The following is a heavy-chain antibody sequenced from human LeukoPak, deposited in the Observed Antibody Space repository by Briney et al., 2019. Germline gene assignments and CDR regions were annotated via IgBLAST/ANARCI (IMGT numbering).Heavy chain of an antibody. CDR1: GFTFDDYA. J-gene: IGHJ3*02. CDR3: AKSEMSQIVLSAFDI. Sequence: GRSLRLSCAASGFTFDDYAMQWVRQAPGKGLEWVSCISWNSGSIGYADSVKGRFTISRDNAKNSLYLQMNSLRAEDTALYYCAKSEMSQIVLSAFDIWGQGTMVTVSS. CDR2: ISWNSGSI. V-gene: IGHV3-9*01. D-gene: IGHD5/OR15-5a*01.